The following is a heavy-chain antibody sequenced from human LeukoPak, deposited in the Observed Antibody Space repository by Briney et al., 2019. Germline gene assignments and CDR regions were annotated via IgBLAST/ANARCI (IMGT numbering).Heavy chain of an antibody. J-gene: IGHJ4*02. V-gene: IGHV3-23*01. CDR1: GFTFSSYA. CDR2: ISDSGGTT. D-gene: IGHD3-3*01. CDR3: AKVEVGNYDFWSGYYFVY. Sequence: GGSLRLSCAASGFTFSSYAMTWVRRAPGKGLEWVSAISDSGGTTYYADSVKGRFTISRDNSKNTLYLQMNSLRAEDTAVYYCAKVEVGNYDFWSGYYFVYWGQGTLATVSS.